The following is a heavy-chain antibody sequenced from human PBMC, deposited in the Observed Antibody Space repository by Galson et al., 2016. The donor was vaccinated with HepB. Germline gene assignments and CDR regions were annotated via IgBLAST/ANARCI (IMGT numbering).Heavy chain of an antibody. Sequence: SETLSLTCTVSGASMASSSFYWGWVRQPPGKGLEWIGEMYHSGTTNYNPSLRSRVTMSLDHSENQFSLKLSSVTAADTTVYYCGNVRGGCSSNSCYVDCWGQGTLVAVPS. V-gene: IGHV4-39*07. CDR2: MYHSGTT. CDR1: GASMASSSFY. D-gene: IGHD2-2*01. J-gene: IGHJ4*02. CDR3: GNVRGGCSSNSCYVDC.